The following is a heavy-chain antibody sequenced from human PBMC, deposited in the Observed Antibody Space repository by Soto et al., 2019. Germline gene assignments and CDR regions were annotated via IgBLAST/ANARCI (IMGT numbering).Heavy chain of an antibody. CDR3: ARLEGLATISYYFDF. D-gene: IGHD3-9*01. CDR1: DDSINSDKYY. CDR2: IYYRGNA. V-gene: IGHV4-39*01. J-gene: IGHJ4*02. Sequence: QLQLQESGPGLVKPSETLSLTCSVSDDSINSDKYYWGWIRQPPGKGLEWIGRIYYRGNAYYNPSLQIRVTRSLDKSRSQFSLKLNSVTAAYSAVYFCARLEGLATISYYFDFWGPGALVTVSS.